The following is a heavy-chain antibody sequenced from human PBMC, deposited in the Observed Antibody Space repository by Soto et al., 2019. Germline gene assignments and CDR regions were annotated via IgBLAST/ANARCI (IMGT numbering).Heavy chain of an antibody. CDR2: INPNNGAT. V-gene: IGHV1-2*02. Sequence: QVQLVQSGAEVKKPGASGKVSCKAPRYIFTAYFMHWVRQAPGQGLEWMGWINPNNGATHYGLSFQGRVTMTRATSISTAYMELSSLRSDDTAVYYCASHDPGARFDPWGQGTLVIVSS. CDR3: ASHDPGARFDP. CDR1: RYIFTAYF. J-gene: IGHJ5*02. D-gene: IGHD1-1*01.